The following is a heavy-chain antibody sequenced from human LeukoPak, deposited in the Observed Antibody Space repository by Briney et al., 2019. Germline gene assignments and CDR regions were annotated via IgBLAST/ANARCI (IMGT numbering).Heavy chain of an antibody. Sequence: PSETLSLTCTVFGGSIISYFWSWIRQPPGKGPEWIGYIFDSGTTNYNPSTNYNPSLKSRVTVSLDTSKNHVSLKLSSVTAADTAVYFCARGGVTTIAQYDYWGQGILVTVSS. CDR1: GGSIISYF. D-gene: IGHD5-12*01. CDR3: ARGGVTTIAQYDY. CDR2: IFDSGTTNYNPST. V-gene: IGHV4-59*01. J-gene: IGHJ4*02.